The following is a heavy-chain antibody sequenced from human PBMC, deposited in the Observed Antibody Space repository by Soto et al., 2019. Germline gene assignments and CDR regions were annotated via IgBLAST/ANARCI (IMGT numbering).Heavy chain of an antibody. CDR1: GGSISSSSYY. J-gene: IGHJ3*02. V-gene: IGHV4-39*01. CDR2: IYYSGST. CDR3: ARHIGIRGYSYRGAFDI. D-gene: IGHD5-18*01. Sequence: SETLSLTCTVSGGSISSSSYYWGWIRQPPGKGLEWIGSIYYSGSTYYNPSLKSRVTISVDTSKNQFSLKLSSVTAADTAVYYCARHIGIRGYSYRGAFDIWGQGTMVTV.